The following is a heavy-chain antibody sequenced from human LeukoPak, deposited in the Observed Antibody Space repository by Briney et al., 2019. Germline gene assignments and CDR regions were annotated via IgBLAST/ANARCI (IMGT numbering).Heavy chain of an antibody. V-gene: IGHV3-7*03. CDR2: IKQDGSEK. CDR1: GFTFSSYA. D-gene: IGHD5-18*01. J-gene: IGHJ6*02. Sequence: PGGSLRLSCAASGFTFSSYAMSWVRQAPGKGLEWVANIKQDGSEKYYVDSVKGRFTISRDNAKNSLYLQMSSLRAEDTAVYYCARAVDTANYYYGMDVWGQGTTVTVSS. CDR3: ARAVDTANYYYGMDV.